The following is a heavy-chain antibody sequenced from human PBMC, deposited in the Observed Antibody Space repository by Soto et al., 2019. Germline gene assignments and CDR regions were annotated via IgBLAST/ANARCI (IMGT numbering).Heavy chain of an antibody. CDR1: GGSVSSGSYY. J-gene: IGHJ4*02. CDR3: ARALQPVIITLGY. V-gene: IGHV4-39*01. CDR2: IYYSGNT. Sequence: SETLSLTCTVSGGSVSSGSYYWGWIRQPPGKGLEWIGSIYYSGNTYYNPSLKSRVTISVDTSKNQFSLRLSSVTAADTAVYYCARALQPVIITLGYWGQGTLVTVSS. D-gene: IGHD3-22*01.